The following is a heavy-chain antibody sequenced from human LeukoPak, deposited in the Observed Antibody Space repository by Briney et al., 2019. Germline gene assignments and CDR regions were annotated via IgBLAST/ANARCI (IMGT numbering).Heavy chain of an antibody. CDR2: IYYSGSS. Sequence: SETLSPTCAVYGGSFSGYYWSWIRQPPGKGLEWIGSIYYSGSSYYNPSLKSRVTMSVDTSKNQFSLKLSSVTAADTAVYYCVRESKLYFGETRWGQGILVTVSS. D-gene: IGHD3-10*01. CDR1: GGSFSGYY. CDR3: VRESKLYFGETR. V-gene: IGHV4-34*01. J-gene: IGHJ4*02.